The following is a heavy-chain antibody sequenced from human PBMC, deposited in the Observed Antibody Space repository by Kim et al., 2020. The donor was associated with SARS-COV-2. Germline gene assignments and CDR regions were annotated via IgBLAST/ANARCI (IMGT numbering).Heavy chain of an antibody. D-gene: IGHD6-19*01. J-gene: IGHJ4*01. CDR2: IKSKTDGGTT. V-gene: IGHV3-15*01. Sequence: GGSLRLSCAASGFTFSNAWMSWVRQAPGKGLEWVGGIKSKTDGGTTDYAAPVKGRFTISRDDSKNTLYLQMNSLKTEDTAVYYCTTESIAVAEFDYWGQGTLVTVSS. CDR3: TTESIAVAEFDY. CDR1: GFTFSNAW.